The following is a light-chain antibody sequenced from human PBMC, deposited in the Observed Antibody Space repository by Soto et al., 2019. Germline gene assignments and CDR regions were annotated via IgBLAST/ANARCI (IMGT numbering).Light chain of an antibody. CDR1: SSNIGTNT. CDR2: SDN. Sequence: QSVLTQPPSASGTPGQRVTISCSGSSSNIGTNTVIWYQQLPGAAPKLLIYSDNQRPSGVPDRFSGSKSGTSASLVISGLQSEDEADYYCAAWDVSLVVFGGGTQLTDL. J-gene: IGLJ2*01. V-gene: IGLV1-44*01. CDR3: AAWDVSLVV.